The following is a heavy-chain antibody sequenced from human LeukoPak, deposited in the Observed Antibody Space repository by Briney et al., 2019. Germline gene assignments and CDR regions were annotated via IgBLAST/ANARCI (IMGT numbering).Heavy chain of an antibody. J-gene: IGHJ4*02. Sequence: GGSLRLSCAASGFTFSSYAMSWVRQAPGKGLEWVSYISGSGSTIYYAGSVKGRFTISRDNAKDSLYLQMNSLRAEDTAVYYCARVRSGYSHENYFDYWGQGTLVTVSS. CDR1: GFTFSSYA. CDR2: ISGSGSTI. D-gene: IGHD5-18*01. CDR3: ARVRSGYSHENYFDY. V-gene: IGHV3-48*03.